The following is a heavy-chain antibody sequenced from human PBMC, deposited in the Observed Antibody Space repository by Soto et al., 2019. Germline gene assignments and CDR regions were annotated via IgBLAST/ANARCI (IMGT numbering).Heavy chain of an antibody. CDR3: ARGRCSSTSSYGDTDV. CDR2: SNHSGST. V-gene: IGHV4-34*01. J-gene: IGHJ6*02. D-gene: IGHD2-2*01. CDR1: GGSFSGYY. Sequence: SETLSLTCAVYGGSFSGYYWSWIRQPPGKGLGWIGESNHSGSTNYNPSLKSRVTISVDTSKNQFCLKVSSVTDAHTAVYYCARGRCSSTSSYGDTDVWGQGTTVNVS.